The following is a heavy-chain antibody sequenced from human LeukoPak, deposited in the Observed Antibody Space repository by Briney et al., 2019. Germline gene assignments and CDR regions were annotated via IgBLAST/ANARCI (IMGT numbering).Heavy chain of an antibody. CDR3: ARAGRFIAALRWLDP. CDR2: INHSGST. Sequence: SETLSLTCAVYGGSFSGYYWSWIRQPPGKGLEWIGEINHSGSTNYNPSLKSRVTISVDTSKNQFSLKLSSVTAADTAVYYCARAGRFIAALRWLDPWGQGTLVTVSS. D-gene: IGHD6-6*01. CDR1: GGSFSGYY. J-gene: IGHJ5*02. V-gene: IGHV4-34*01.